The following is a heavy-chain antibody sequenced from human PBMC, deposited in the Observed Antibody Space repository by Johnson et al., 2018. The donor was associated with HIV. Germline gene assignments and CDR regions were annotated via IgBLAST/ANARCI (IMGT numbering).Heavy chain of an antibody. CDR2: IKQDGSEK. CDR3: AGEGPVEGGLRRYYDYVWGRTSVAFDI. D-gene: IGHD3-16*01. V-gene: IGHV3-7*01. CDR1: GFTFSSYW. J-gene: IGHJ3*02. Sequence: VQLVESGGGVVQPGRSLRLSCAASGFTFSSYWMSWVRQAPGKGLEWVANIKQDGSEKYHVDSVTGRFTIPRDNDKTSLYLQMNSLGAEDTAVYYCAGEGPVEGGLRRYYDYVWGRTSVAFDIWGQGTMVTVSS.